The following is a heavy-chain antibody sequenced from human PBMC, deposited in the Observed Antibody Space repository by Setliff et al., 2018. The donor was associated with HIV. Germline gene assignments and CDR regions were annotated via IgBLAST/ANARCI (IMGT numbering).Heavy chain of an antibody. J-gene: IGHJ3*02. D-gene: IGHD3-22*01. V-gene: IGHV3-23*01. CDR2: ISGSGGST. CDR1: GFTFSSYA. Sequence: SLRLSCAASGFTFSSYAMSWVRQAPGKGLEWVSAISGSGGSTYYADSVKGRFTISRDNSKNTLYLQMNSRRAEDTAVYYCAKAPEDYYDSSGYYVAAFDIWGQGTMVTV. CDR3: AKAPEDYYDSSGYYVAAFDI.